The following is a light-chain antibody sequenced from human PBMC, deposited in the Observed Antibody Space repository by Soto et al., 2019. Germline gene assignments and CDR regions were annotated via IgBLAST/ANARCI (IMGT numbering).Light chain of an antibody. CDR3: QQYNAYPWT. Sequence: IPITHSPSTLSASVLCRVTTTCRASQSVGTWVAWYQQKPGKAPKLLIYGASNLESGVPSRFSGSGSGTEFTLTISSLQPDDFATYYCQQYNAYPWTFGLGTKVDIK. CDR2: GAS. V-gene: IGKV1-5*01. J-gene: IGKJ1*01. CDR1: QSVGTW.